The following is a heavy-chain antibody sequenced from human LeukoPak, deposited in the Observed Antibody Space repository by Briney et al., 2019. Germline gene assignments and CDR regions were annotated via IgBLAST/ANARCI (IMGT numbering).Heavy chain of an antibody. V-gene: IGHV3-11*06. CDR1: GFTFSDYY. Sequence: GGSLRLSCAASGFTFSDYYMSWLRQAPGKGLEWVSYISSSSSYTNYADSVKGRFTISRDNAKNSLYLQMNSLRAEDTAVYYCARGGYYDILTGLNWFDPWGQGILVTVSS. J-gene: IGHJ5*02. CDR3: ARGGYYDILTGLNWFDP. CDR2: ISSSSSYT. D-gene: IGHD3-9*01.